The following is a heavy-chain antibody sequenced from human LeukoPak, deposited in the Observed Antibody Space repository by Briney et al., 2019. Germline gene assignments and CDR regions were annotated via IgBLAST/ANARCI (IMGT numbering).Heavy chain of an antibody. CDR3: AKVDCGSITCNKNFDY. J-gene: IGHJ4*02. D-gene: IGHD2-2*01. Sequence: GGSLRLSCAASGFTFKTYVMTWVRQAPGKGLEWVSTIPTTGGSTYYADSVKGRFTISRDNSKNTLYLQMNSLRVEDTAVYYCAKVDCGSITCNKNFDYWGQGTLVTVSS. CDR2: IPTTGGST. CDR1: GFTFKTYV. V-gene: IGHV3-23*01.